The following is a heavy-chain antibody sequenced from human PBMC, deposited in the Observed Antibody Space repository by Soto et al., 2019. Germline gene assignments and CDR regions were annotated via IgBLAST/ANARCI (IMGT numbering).Heavy chain of an antibody. CDR3: ARDYSSSWGYYYYYYGMDG. V-gene: IGHV1-3*01. D-gene: IGHD6-6*01. J-gene: IGHJ6*02. CDR2: INAGNGNT. CDR1: GYTFTSYA. Sequence: ASVKVSCKASGYTFTSYAMHWVRQAPGQRLEWMGWINAGNGNTKYSQKFQGRVTITRDTSASTAYMELSSLRSEDTAVYYCARDYSSSWGYYYYYYGMDGWGQGTTVTVSS.